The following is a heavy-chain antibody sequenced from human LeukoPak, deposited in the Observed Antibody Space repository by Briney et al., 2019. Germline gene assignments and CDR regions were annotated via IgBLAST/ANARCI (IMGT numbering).Heavy chain of an antibody. J-gene: IGHJ4*02. D-gene: IGHD1-26*01. V-gene: IGHV6-1*01. CDR1: GDSVSSTSVA. CDR2: TYYMSKWFN. CDR3: AREGRSTFEY. Sequence: SQTLSLTCAISGDSVSSTSVAWNWIRQSPSRGLECLTRTYYMSKWFNHYALSVKSRVSINPDTSKNQFSLHLNSVTPEDSAVYYCAREGRSTFEYWGQGALVTVSS.